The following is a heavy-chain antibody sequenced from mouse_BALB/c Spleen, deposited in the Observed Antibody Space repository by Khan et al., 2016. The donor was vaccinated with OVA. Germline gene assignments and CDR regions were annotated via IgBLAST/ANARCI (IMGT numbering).Heavy chain of an antibody. CDR1: GFTFTDYY. J-gene: IGHJ3*01. V-gene: IGHV5-12*02. CDR2: ISNRGTTT. Sequence: EVELVESGGGFMQPGGSLKLSCATSGFTFTDYYMYWVRQTPEKRLEWVAYISNRGTTTYYPDTVRGRFTISGDNDKNTLYLQMSRLGSDDTAIYFCAREGDGGGLGYWGRGTLVTVSA. D-gene: IGHD1-1*02. CDR3: AREGDGGGLGY.